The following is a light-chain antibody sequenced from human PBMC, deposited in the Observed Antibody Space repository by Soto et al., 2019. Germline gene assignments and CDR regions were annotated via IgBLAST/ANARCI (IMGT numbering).Light chain of an antibody. J-gene: IGKJ1*01. CDR2: QTS. Sequence: IAFTQSPATLASLARDRVTLSCRASQYINTRLAWYQPRPGQAPRLLIYQTSLRAAGIPARFSASGSGTDFTLTISDVQPEDFALYYCHQRQSWPRTFGQGTKVDIK. CDR3: HQRQSWPRT. CDR1: QYINTR. V-gene: IGKV3-11*01.